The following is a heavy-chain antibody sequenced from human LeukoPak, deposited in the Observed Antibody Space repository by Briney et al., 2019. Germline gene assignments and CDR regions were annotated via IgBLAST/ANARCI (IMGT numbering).Heavy chain of an antibody. CDR1: GGSISSGGYY. J-gene: IGHJ6*02. Sequence: PSETLSLTCTVSGGSISSGGYYWSWIRQHPGKGLEWIGYIYYSGSTYYNPSLKSRVTISVDTSKNQFSLKLSSVTAADTAVYYCARLNFWSGYPRAGYYYGMDVWGQGTTVTVSS. CDR3: ARLNFWSGYPRAGYYYGMDV. CDR2: IYYSGST. V-gene: IGHV4-31*03. D-gene: IGHD3-3*01.